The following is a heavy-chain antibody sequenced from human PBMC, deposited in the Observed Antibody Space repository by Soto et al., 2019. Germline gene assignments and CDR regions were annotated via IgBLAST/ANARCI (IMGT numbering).Heavy chain of an antibody. J-gene: IGHJ5*02. Sequence: SETLSLTCAVSGYSISSGYYWGWLRQPPGKGLEWIGSTYHGGSTYYNPSLNSRVTLSIDMTNNHVSLILNSVTAADTAVYYCARVGPWVPYYYDSSPYTFENWFDPWGQGXLVTVYS. V-gene: IGHV4-38-2*01. D-gene: IGHD3-22*01. CDR1: GYSISSGYY. CDR3: ARVGPWVPYYYDSSPYTFENWFDP. CDR2: TYHGGST.